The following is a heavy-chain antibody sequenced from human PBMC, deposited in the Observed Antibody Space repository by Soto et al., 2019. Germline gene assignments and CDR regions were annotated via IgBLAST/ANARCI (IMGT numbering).Heavy chain of an antibody. CDR2: INAGNGNT. CDR1: GYTFTSYA. CDR3: ARLVGSSSNYYYGMDV. V-gene: IGHV1-3*01. Sequence: ASVKVSCKASGYTFTSYAMHWVRQAPGQRLEWMGWINAGNGNTKYSQKFQGRVTITRDTSASTAYMELSSLRSEDTAVYYCARLVGSSSNYYYGMDVWGQGXTVTVSS. D-gene: IGHD6-6*01. J-gene: IGHJ6*02.